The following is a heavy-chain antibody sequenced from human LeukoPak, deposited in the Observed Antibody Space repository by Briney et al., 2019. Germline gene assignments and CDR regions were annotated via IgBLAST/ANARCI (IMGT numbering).Heavy chain of an antibody. D-gene: IGHD5-18*01. V-gene: IGHV3-30*02. CDR1: GFTFNKYA. CDR2: IRFDGSNI. CDR3: AKDNYSYGPVDYYMDV. Sequence: GGSLRLSCAASGFTFNKYAMHWVRQAPGKGLEWVAFIRFDGSNIYYADSVKGRFTISRDNSKNTLYLQMNSLRAEDTAVYYCAKDNYSYGPVDYYMDVWGKGTTVTISS. J-gene: IGHJ6*03.